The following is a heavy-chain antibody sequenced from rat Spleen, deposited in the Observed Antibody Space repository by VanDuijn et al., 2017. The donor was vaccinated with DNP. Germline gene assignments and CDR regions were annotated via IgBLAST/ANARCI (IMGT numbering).Heavy chain of an antibody. CDR3: ARYEDYGGYSGGYYFDY. V-gene: IGHV3-1*01. Sequence: EVQLQESGPGLVKPSQSLSLTCSVTGYSITSNYWGWIRKFPGNKMEWMGYISYSGSTSYNPSSKSRISITRDTSKNQFFLQLNSVTTEDTATYYCARYEDYGGYSGGYYFDYWGQGVMVTVSS. CDR1: GYSITSNY. D-gene: IGHD1-11*01. J-gene: IGHJ2*01. CDR2: ISYSGST.